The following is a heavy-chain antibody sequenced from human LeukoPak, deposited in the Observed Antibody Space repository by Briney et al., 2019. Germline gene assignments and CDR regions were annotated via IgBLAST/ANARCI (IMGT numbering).Heavy chain of an antibody. J-gene: IGHJ4*02. CDR2: ISSSGSTI. CDR3: ARARSGRYNRYFDY. CDR1: GFTFSTYE. V-gene: IGHV3-48*03. D-gene: IGHD1-26*01. Sequence: GGSLRLSCAASGFTFSTYEMNWVRQAPGRGLEWVSYISSSGSTIYYAHSVKGRFTISRDNAKNSLYLQMNSLRAGDTAVYYCARARSGRYNRYFDYWGQGTLVTVSS.